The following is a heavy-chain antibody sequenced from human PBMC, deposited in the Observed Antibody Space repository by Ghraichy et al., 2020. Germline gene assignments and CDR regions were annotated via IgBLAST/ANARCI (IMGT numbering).Heavy chain of an antibody. J-gene: IGHJ4*02. Sequence: SETLSLTYIVSGGSISNYYWSWIRQPAGKGLEWIGRIFTSGSATYNPSLRSRVTMSVDMSKNQFSLKLTSLTAADTAVYYCGRDGPYDSSGYTDYWGRGTLVTVSS. D-gene: IGHD3-22*01. CDR3: GRDGPYDSSGYTDY. V-gene: IGHV4-4*07. CDR2: IFTSGSA. CDR1: GGSISNYY.